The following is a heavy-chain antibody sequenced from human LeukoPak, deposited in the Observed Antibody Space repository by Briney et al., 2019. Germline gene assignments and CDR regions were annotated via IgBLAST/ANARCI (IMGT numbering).Heavy chain of an antibody. CDR1: GFTFSSYA. CDR3: ASWASDYYYYYMDV. J-gene: IGHJ6*03. Sequence: GGSLRLSCAASGFTFSSYAMSWVRQAPGKGLEWVSAISGSGGSTYYADSVKGRFTISRDNAKNSLYLQMNSLRAEDTAVYYCASWASDYYYYYMDVWGKGTTVTVSS. V-gene: IGHV3-23*01. D-gene: IGHD3-16*01. CDR2: ISGSGGST.